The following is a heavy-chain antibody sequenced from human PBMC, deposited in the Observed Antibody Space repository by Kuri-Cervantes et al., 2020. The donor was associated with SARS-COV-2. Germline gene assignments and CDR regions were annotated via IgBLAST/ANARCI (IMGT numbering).Heavy chain of an antibody. J-gene: IGHJ5*02. Sequence: GESLKISCEVSGFLFSASAIHWVRQASGKGLEWVGRVRGKANNYATAYAASAKGRFTISRDDSKNMAYLQMNSLRAEDTAVYYCARDLAAVAGGGWFDPWGQGTLVTVSS. CDR1: GFLFSASA. V-gene: IGHV3-73*01. CDR2: VRGKANNYAT. D-gene: IGHD6-19*01. CDR3: ARDLAAVAGGGWFDP.